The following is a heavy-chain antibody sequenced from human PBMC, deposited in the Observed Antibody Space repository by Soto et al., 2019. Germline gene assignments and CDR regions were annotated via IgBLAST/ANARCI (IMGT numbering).Heavy chain of an antibody. D-gene: IGHD3-22*01. V-gene: IGHV1-18*01. J-gene: IGHJ4*02. Sequence: ASVKVSCKASGYTFTSYGISWVRQAPGQGLEWMGWISAYNGNTNYAQKLQGRVTMTTDTSTSTAYMELRSLRSDDTAVYYCARDVLYDSSGYYEDYWGQGTLVTVSS. CDR2: ISAYNGNT. CDR3: ARDVLYDSSGYYEDY. CDR1: GYTFTSYG.